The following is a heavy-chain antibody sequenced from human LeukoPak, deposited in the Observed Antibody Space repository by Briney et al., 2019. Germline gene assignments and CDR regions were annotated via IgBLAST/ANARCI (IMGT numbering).Heavy chain of an antibody. V-gene: IGHV3-21*01. Sequence: GGSLRLSCAASGFTFSSYSMNWVRQAPGKGLEWVSSISNSGGYQYYADSVKGRFTISRDNAKNSLYLQMNSLGAEDTAVYYCAREGETYCFDYWGQGTLVTVSS. D-gene: IGHD2-21*01. CDR1: GFTFSSYS. J-gene: IGHJ4*02. CDR2: ISNSGGYQ. CDR3: AREGETYCFDY.